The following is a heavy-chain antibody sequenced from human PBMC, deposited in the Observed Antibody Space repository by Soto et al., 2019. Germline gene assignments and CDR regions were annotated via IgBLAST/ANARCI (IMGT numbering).Heavy chain of an antibody. CDR3: AKDVRIIVGATDVDY. CDR1: GFTFSSYA. V-gene: IGHV3-23*01. CDR2: ISGSGDST. Sequence: GGSLRLSCAASGFTFSSYAMSWVRQAPGKGLEWVSAISGSGDSTYYADSVKGRFTISRDNSKNTLYLQMNSLRAEDTAVYYCAKDVRIIVGATDVDYWGQGTLVTVSS. D-gene: IGHD1-26*01. J-gene: IGHJ4*02.